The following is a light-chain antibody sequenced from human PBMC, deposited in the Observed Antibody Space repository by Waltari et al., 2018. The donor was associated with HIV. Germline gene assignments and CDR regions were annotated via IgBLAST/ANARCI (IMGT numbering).Light chain of an antibody. CDR3: QQYKTLPVT. CDR2: DGS. J-gene: IGKJ4*01. V-gene: IGKV1-33*01. CDR1: QDVRKD. Sequence: DIQMTQSPSSVSASVGDRVTITCQASQDVRKDLSWYQYKPGKAPQLLIFDGSMLQPGVARRFSESAYGTDFTLTISNVQPEDIATYFCQQYKTLPVTFGGGTKVEIK.